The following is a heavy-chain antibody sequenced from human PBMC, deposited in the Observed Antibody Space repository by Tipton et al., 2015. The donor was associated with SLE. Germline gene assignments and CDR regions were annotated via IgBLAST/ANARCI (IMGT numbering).Heavy chain of an antibody. CDR1: GFTFSTYE. D-gene: IGHD1-26*01. J-gene: IGHJ4*02. CDR3: ATLDGGETLVGATAVFDY. Sequence: GSLRLSCAASGFTFSTYEMNWVRQAPGKGLEWVSYISSRGSTIYYADSVKGRFTISRDNAKNSLYLQMNSLRAEDTAMYYCATLDGGETLVGATAVFDYWGQGTLVTVSS. V-gene: IGHV3-48*03. CDR2: ISSRGSTI.